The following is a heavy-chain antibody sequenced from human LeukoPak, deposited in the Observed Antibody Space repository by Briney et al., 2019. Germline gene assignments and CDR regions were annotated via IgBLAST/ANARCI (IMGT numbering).Heavy chain of an antibody. V-gene: IGHV1-18*01. Sequence: ASVKVSCKASGYIFTSYGISWVRQAPGQGLEWMAWISAYNGNTNYAQKLQGRVTLTTDTSTSTAYMELRSLRSDDTAVYYCARAEYYFGSGSFCRHWGQGTLVTVSS. D-gene: IGHD3-10*01. CDR2: ISAYNGNT. CDR1: GYIFTSYG. CDR3: ARAEYYFGSGSFCRH. J-gene: IGHJ4*02.